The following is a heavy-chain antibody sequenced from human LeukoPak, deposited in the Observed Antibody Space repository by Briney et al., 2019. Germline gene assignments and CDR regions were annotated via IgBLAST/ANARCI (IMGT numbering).Heavy chain of an antibody. Sequence: GSLRLSCAASGFTFSSYGMSWVRQAPGKGLEWVSAISGSGGSTYYADSVKGRFTISRDNSKNSLYLQMNSLRAEDTALYYCAKGQVVVAAPLDYWGQGTLVTVSS. CDR2: ISGSGGST. CDR1: GFTFSSYG. J-gene: IGHJ4*02. CDR3: AKGQVVVAAPLDY. D-gene: IGHD2-15*01. V-gene: IGHV3-23*01.